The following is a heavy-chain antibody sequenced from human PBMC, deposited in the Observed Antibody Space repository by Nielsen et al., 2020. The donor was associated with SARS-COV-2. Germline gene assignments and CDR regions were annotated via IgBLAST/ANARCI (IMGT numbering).Heavy chain of an antibody. V-gene: IGHV4-59*08. CDR2: VYYSGTT. CDR3: ARLGLDP. J-gene: IGHJ5*02. CDR1: GVSISTYY. Sequence: SETLSLTCTVSGVSISTYYWSWIRQPPGKGLEWIGYVYYSGTTSYNPSLKSRVSISVDTSKNQFSLNLTSVTAADTAVYHCARLGLDPWGQGTLVTVSS.